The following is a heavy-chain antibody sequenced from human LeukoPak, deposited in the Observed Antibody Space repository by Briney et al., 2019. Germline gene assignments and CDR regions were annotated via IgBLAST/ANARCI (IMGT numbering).Heavy chain of an antibody. CDR3: ATSLLGGDYFDY. CDR1: GYTLTELS. Sequence: ASVKVSCKVSGYTLTELSMHWVRQAPGKGLEWMGGFDPEDGETIYAQKFQGRVTMTEDTSTDTAYMELSSLRSEDTAVYYCATSLLGGDYFDYWGQGTLVTVSS. CDR2: FDPEDGET. J-gene: IGHJ4*02. V-gene: IGHV1-24*01. D-gene: IGHD7-27*01.